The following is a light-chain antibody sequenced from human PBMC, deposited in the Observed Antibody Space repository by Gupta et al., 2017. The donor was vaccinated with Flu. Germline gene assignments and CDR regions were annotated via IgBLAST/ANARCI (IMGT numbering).Light chain of an antibody. CDR1: QSLVYKNGITY. Sequence: PVTLGQPASISCRSSQSLVYKNGITYLNWFQQRPGQSPRRIIYEVSKRDSGVPDRFSGSGSGTDFTLKSSRGEAEDVGVYYCRRGTHPWTFGQGTMMEI. J-gene: IGKJ2*02. V-gene: IGKV2-30*01. CDR2: EVS. CDR3: RRGTHPWT.